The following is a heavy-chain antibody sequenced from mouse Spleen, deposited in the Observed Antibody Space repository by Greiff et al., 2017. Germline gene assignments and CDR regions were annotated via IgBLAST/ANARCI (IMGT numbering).Heavy chain of an antibody. CDR2: ISDGGSYT. V-gene: IGHV5-4*01. Sequence: EVKLEESGGGLVKPGGSLKLSCAASGFTFSSYAMSWVRQTPEKRLEWVATISDGGSYTYYPDNVKGRFTISRDNAKNNLYLQMSHLKSEDTAMYYCARDRANWDYFDYWGQGTTLTVSS. CDR1: GFTFSSYA. D-gene: IGHD4-1*01. CDR3: ARDRANWDYFDY. J-gene: IGHJ2*01.